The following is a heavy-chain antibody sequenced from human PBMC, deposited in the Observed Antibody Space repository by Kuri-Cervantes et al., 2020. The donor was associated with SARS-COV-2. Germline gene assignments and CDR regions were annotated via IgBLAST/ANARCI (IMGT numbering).Heavy chain of an antibody. Sequence: GGSLRLSCAASGFTFSSYAMSWVRQAPGKGLEWVSAISGSGGSTYYADSVKGRFTISRDNSKNTLYLQMNSLRAEDTAVYYCAKGIRLNSGYGSFDYWGQGTLVTVSS. V-gene: IGHV3-23*01. J-gene: IGHJ4*02. D-gene: IGHD5-12*01. CDR2: ISGSGGST. CDR1: GFTFSSYA. CDR3: AKGIRLNSGYGSFDY.